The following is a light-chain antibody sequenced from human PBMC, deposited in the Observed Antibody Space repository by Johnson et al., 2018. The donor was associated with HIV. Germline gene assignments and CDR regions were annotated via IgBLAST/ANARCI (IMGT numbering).Light chain of an antibody. CDR1: SSNIGNNY. CDR3: GTWDTSLNAYV. V-gene: IGLV1-51*01. J-gene: IGLJ1*01. CDR2: DNN. Sequence: VLTQPPSVSAAPGQKVTISCSGSSSNIGNNYVSWYQQLPGTAPKLLIYDNNKRPSGIPDRFSGSKSGTSATLGITGLQTRDEADYYCGTWDTSLNAYVFGTGTKVTVL.